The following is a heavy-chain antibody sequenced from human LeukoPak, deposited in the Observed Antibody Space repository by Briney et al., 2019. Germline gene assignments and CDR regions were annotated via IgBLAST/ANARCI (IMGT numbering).Heavy chain of an antibody. D-gene: IGHD4-17*01. CDR2: IWYDGSNK. CDR1: GFTFSSYG. V-gene: IGHV3-33*01. Sequence: GGSLRLSCATSGFTFSSYGMHGVRQAPGKGLEWVAVIWYDGSNKYYADSVKGRFTISRDNSKNTMYLQMNSLRAEDTAVYYCARDRFVRKDDYGDARWFDPWGQGTLVTVSS. CDR3: ARDRFVRKDDYGDARWFDP. J-gene: IGHJ5*02.